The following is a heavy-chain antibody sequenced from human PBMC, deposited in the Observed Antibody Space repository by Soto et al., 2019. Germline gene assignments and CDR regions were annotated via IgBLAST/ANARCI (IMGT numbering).Heavy chain of an antibody. CDR2: ISGSGANT. CDR3: AKSPDFYYDGMDV. J-gene: IGHJ6*02. CDR1: GFTVSSNY. Sequence: EVQLVETGGGLIQPGGSLRLSCAASGFTVSSNYMSWVRQAPGKGLEWVSSISGSGANTYYADSVKGRFTISRDNSKNTLSLQMTSLRADDTAVYYCAKSPDFYYDGMDVWGQGTTVTVSS. V-gene: IGHV3-53*02.